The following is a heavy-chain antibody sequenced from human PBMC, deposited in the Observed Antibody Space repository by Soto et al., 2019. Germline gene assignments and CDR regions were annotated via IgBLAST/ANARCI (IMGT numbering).Heavy chain of an antibody. CDR2: LSDSGGSI. Sequence: EVQLLESGGGLVQPGGSLRLSCTASGFTFSSQAMTWVRQAPGKGLEWVSGLSDSGGSIYYADSVKGRFTISRDNSMNPLYLQRKTLRAEDTSVYYCAKVSSSWYAGFFDLWGQGTLVTVSS. CDR3: AKVSSSWYAGFFDL. D-gene: IGHD6-13*01. V-gene: IGHV3-23*01. CDR1: GFTFSSQA. J-gene: IGHJ4*02.